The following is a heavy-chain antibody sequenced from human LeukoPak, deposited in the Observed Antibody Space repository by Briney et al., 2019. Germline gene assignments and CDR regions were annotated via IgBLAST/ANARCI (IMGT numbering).Heavy chain of an antibody. J-gene: IGHJ6*03. CDR1: GFTFSSYG. CDR3: ARDVLVGGYSYGSPYWYDSRDYYYYMDV. Sequence: PGGSLRLSCAASGFTFSSYGMHWVRQAPGKGLEWVANIKQDGSEKYYVDSVKGRFTISRDNAKNSLYLQMNSLRAEDTAVYYCARDVLVGGYSYGSPYWYDSRDYYYYMDVWGKGTTVTVSS. CDR2: IKQDGSEK. V-gene: IGHV3-7*01. D-gene: IGHD5-18*01.